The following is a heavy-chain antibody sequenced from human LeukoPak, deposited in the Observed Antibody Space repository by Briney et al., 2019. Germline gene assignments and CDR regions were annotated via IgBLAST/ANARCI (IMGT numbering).Heavy chain of an antibody. D-gene: IGHD2-21*01. CDR2: INAGNGYT. CDR1: GYTFTNHA. J-gene: IGHJ4*02. CDR3: ARAECASCYSVDF. V-gene: IGHV1-3*01. Sequence: ASVKVSCKASGYTFTNHAIRWVRQAPGQRLEWMGWINAGNGYTEYPQNFRDRVTITRDTSANTVYMELSSLRSEDTAVYFCARAECASCYSVDFWGQGTLITVSS.